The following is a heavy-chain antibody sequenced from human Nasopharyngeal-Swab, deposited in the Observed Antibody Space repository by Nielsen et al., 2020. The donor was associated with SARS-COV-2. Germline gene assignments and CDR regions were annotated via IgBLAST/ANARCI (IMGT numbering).Heavy chain of an antibody. Sequence: GGSLRLSCAASGFTFSSYAMHWVRQAPGKGLEWVAVISYDGSNKYYADSVKGRFTISGDNSKNTLYLQMNSLRAEDTAVYYCARGLNFPLGYCSSTSCSIYMDVWGKGTTVTVSS. D-gene: IGHD2-2*01. CDR3: ARGLNFPLGYCSSTSCSIYMDV. CDR1: GFTFSSYA. CDR2: ISYDGSNK. J-gene: IGHJ6*03. V-gene: IGHV3-30*04.